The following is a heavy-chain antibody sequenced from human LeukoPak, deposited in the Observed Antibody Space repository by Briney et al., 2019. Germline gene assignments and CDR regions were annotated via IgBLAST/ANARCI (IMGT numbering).Heavy chain of an antibody. V-gene: IGHV4-59*01. CDR3: AGDRYSYGWYFDL. CDR2: IYYSGST. D-gene: IGHD5-18*01. J-gene: IGHJ2*01. CDR1: GGSISSYY. Sequence: PSETLSLTCTVSGGSISSYYWSWIRQPPGKGLEWIGYIYYSGSTNYNPSLKSRVTISVDTSKNQFSLKLSSVTAADTAVYYCAGDRYSYGWYFDLWGRGTLVTVSS.